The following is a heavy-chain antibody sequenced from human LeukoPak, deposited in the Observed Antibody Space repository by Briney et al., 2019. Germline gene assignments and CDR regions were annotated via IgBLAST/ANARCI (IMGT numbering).Heavy chain of an antibody. Sequence: GGSLRLSCAASGFTFNSYGMHWVRQAPGKGLEWVAVIWYDGSNKYYADSVKGRFTISRDNSKNTLYLQMNSLRAEDTAVYYCAKDTRGIAVAGNFDYWGQGTLVTVSS. J-gene: IGHJ4*02. CDR1: GFTFNSYG. D-gene: IGHD6-19*01. V-gene: IGHV3-33*06. CDR2: IWYDGSNK. CDR3: AKDTRGIAVAGNFDY.